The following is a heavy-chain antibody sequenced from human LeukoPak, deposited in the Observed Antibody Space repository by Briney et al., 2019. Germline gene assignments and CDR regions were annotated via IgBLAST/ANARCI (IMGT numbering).Heavy chain of an antibody. CDR1: GGSISSSNW. CDR3: ARLNSNYPYYYYGMDV. Sequence: SETLSLTCAVSGGSISSSNWWSWVRQPPGKGLEWIGEIYHSGSTNYNPSLKSRVTISVDKSKNQFSLKLSSVTAADTAVYYCARLNSNYPYYYYGMDVRGQGTTVTVSS. V-gene: IGHV4-4*02. D-gene: IGHD4-11*01. CDR2: IYHSGST. J-gene: IGHJ6*02.